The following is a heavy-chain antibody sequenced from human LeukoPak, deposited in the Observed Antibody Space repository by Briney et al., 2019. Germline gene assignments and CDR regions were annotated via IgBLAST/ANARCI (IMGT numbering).Heavy chain of an antibody. CDR2: IYSSGSA. D-gene: IGHD3-22*01. J-gene: IGHJ4*01. CDR3: ARHRDYYDT. Sequence: SETLSLTCTVSGASINNNFWTWIRQPPGKGLEWIGYIYSSGSANYNPSLKSRVIISGDTSKNQISLNLTSVTAADTDVYFCARHRDYYDTWGHGTLVTVSS. CDR1: GASINNNF. V-gene: IGHV4-59*08.